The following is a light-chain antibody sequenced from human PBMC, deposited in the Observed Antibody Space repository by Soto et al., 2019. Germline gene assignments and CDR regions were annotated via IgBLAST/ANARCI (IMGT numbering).Light chain of an antibody. V-gene: IGKV3-20*01. CDR2: GAS. J-gene: IGKJ4*01. Sequence: EIVLTQSPGTLSLSPGDRATLSCRASQSVGSNYLAWYQQKPGQAPRLLIYGASNRATGIPDTFSGSGSGTDFTLTISRLEPGDFVVYYCQQYGSAPSTFGGGTKVEIK. CDR3: QQYGSAPST. CDR1: QSVGSNY.